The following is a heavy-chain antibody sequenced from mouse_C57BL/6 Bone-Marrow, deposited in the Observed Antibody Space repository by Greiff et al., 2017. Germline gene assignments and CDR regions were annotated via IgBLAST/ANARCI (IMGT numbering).Heavy chain of an antibody. V-gene: IGHV1-81*01. CDR2: IYPRSGNT. J-gene: IGHJ1*03. D-gene: IGHD1-1*01. Sequence: QVQLQQSGAELARPGASVKLSCKASGYTFTSYGISWVKQRTGQGLEWIGEIYPRSGNTYYNEKFKGKATLTADKSSSTAYMELRSLTSEDSAVYFCARGRYYGSWYFDVWGTGTTVTVSS. CDR3: ARGRYYGSWYFDV. CDR1: GYTFTSYG.